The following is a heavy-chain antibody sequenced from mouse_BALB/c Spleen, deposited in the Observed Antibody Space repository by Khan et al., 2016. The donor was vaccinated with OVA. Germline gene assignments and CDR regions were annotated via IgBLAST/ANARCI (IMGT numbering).Heavy chain of an antibody. D-gene: IGHD2-10*02. V-gene: IGHV1-77*01. J-gene: IGHJ3*01. CDR2: IYPGSDNT. CDR3: ARSGYGTFAY. Sequence: LEESGPELVKPGASVKMSCKASGYTFTDYIINWVKQRTGQGLEWIGDIYPGSDNTYYNEKFKGKATLTADKSSNTVYMQLSSLTSEDSAVDFCARSGYGTFAYWGQGTLVTVSA. CDR1: GYTFTDYI.